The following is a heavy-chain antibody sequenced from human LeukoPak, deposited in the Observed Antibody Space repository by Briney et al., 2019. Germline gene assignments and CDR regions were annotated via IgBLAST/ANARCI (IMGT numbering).Heavy chain of an antibody. CDR2: INHSGST. V-gene: IGHV4-34*01. CDR3: ASIAAAGTYYYYGMDV. CDR1: GGSISSFY. Sequence: SETLSLTCTVSGGSISSFYWSWIRQPPGKGLEWIGEINHSGSTNYNPSLKSRVTISVDTSKNQFSLKLSSVTAADTAVYYCASIAAAGTYYYYGMDVWGQGTTVTVSS. D-gene: IGHD6-13*01. J-gene: IGHJ6*02.